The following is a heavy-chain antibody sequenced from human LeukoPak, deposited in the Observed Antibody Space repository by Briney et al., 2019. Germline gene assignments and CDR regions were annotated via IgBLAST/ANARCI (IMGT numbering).Heavy chain of an antibody. D-gene: IGHD3-22*01. CDR2: INHSGST. Sequence: SETLSLTCAVYGGSFSGYYWSGIRQPLGKGREWIGEINHSGSTNYNPTLKSRVTISVDTSKNQFSLKLSSVTAADTAVYYCARSHYYDSSGYYYFVGSDYWGQGTLVTVSS. CDR1: GGSFSGYY. CDR3: ARSHYYDSSGYYYFVGSDY. V-gene: IGHV4-34*01. J-gene: IGHJ4*02.